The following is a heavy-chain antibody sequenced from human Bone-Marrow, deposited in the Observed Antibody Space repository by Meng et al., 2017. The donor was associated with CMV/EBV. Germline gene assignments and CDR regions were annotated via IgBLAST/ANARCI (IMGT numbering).Heavy chain of an antibody. CDR1: GGSISSNNYY. D-gene: IGHD2-2*01. Sequence: SETLSLTCTVSGGSISSNNYYWGWLRQPPGRGLEWIGSVYFNANTYYSPSLKSRVTLSVDTSKNQLSLKMSSVTAADTAVYYCARGWGSTSCYSFWGQGTVVTVSS. CDR2: VYFNANT. V-gene: IGHV4-39*07. CDR3: ARGWGSTSCYSF. J-gene: IGHJ4*02.